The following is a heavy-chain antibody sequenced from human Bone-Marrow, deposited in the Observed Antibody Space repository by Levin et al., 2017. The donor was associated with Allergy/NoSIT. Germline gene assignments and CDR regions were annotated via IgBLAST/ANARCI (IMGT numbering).Heavy chain of an antibody. V-gene: IGHV3-11*01. CDR1: GFTFSDYY. CDR3: ARPGLYSSGSLDH. Sequence: AGESLKISCAASGFTFSDYYMSWIRQAPGKGLEWVSYISGSGTPKLYADAVKGRFIISRDNARNSLSLEMNSLTAEDTAIYYCARPGLYSSGSLDHWGQGTLVTVSS. D-gene: IGHD6-19*01. CDR2: ISGSGTPK. J-gene: IGHJ5*02.